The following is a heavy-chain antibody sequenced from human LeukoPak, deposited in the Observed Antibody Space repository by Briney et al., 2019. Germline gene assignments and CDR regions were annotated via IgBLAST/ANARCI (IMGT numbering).Heavy chain of an antibody. CDR1: GFTFSDYY. D-gene: IGHD3-22*01. CDR2: ISISSSYT. Sequence: PGGSLRLSCAASGFTFSDYYMSWIRQAPGKGLEWVSYISISSSYTKYADSVKGRFTIFRDNAKKSLYLQMNSLRADDSAVYYCARDRAPSGFYLGDFYYWGQGALVTVAS. V-gene: IGHV3-11*05. CDR3: ARDRAPSGFYLGDFYY. J-gene: IGHJ4*02.